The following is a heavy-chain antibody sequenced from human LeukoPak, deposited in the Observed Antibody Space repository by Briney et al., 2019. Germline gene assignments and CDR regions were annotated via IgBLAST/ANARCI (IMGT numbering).Heavy chain of an antibody. Sequence: SETLSLTCTVSGGSINTSYDYWEWIRQPPEKGLEWIGSIFYSGSTYYNPSLKSRVTISVDTSKNQFSLKLSSMTAADTAVYYCARGFWGSGWYEWFDPWGQGALVTVSS. D-gene: IGHD6-19*01. CDR1: GGSINTSYDY. V-gene: IGHV4-39*07. CDR3: ARGFWGSGWYEWFDP. J-gene: IGHJ5*02. CDR2: IFYSGST.